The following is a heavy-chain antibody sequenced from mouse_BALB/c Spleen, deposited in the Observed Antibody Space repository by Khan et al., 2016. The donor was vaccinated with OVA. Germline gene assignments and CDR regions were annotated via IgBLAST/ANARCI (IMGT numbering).Heavy chain of an antibody. J-gene: IGHJ4*01. V-gene: IGHV2-9*02. Sequence: QVQLKESGPGLVAPSQSLSVTCTVSGFSLTKYGVHWVRQPPGKGLEWLGVIWAGGSTNYNSALMSRLSIRKDNSRNQVFLILNGLQTDDTARYYCVRETAYYGSYEAMDYWGQGTSVTVSS. CDR2: IWAGGST. D-gene: IGHD2-10*01. CDR1: GFSLTKYG. CDR3: VRETAYYGSYEAMDY.